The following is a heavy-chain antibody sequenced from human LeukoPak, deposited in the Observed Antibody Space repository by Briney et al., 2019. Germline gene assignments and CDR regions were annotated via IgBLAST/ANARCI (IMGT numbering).Heavy chain of an antibody. CDR1: GFTFSSYS. D-gene: IGHD3-22*01. V-gene: IGHV3-21*01. Sequence: GGSLRLSCAASGFTFSSYSMNWVRQAPGKGLEWVSSISSSSSYIYYADSVKGRFTISRDNAKNSLYLQMNSLRAEDTAVYYCARLVCPDDCSGYACWFDPWGQGTLVTVSS. CDR3: ARLVCPDDCSGYACWFDP. CDR2: ISSSSSYI. J-gene: IGHJ5*02.